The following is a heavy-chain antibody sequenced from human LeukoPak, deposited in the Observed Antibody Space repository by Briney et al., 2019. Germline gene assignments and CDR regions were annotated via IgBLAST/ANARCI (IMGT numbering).Heavy chain of an antibody. CDR3: AKRSDYGGNGNYFDY. CDR1: AGSISRYY. V-gene: IGHV4-59*01. J-gene: IGHJ4*02. D-gene: IGHD4-23*01. CDR2: IYYSGST. Sequence: SVTLSLTCSVSAGSISRYYWSWIRQPPGKGLEWIGYIYYSGSTNYNPSLKSRVTMSLDTSRNQFSLKLSSVTAADTAVYYCAKRSDYGGNGNYFDYWGQGTPVTVSS.